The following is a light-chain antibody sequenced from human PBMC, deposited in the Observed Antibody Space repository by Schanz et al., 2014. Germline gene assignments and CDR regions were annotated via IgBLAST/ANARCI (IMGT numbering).Light chain of an antibody. CDR1: SSDVGGYNY. CDR2: DVS. Sequence: QSALTQPASVSGSTGQSITISCTGTSSDVGGYNYVSWYQQYPGKAPKLMIYDVSNRPSGVSNRFSGSKSGNTASLTISGLQAEDEADYYCSSYRRTAAVAVFGTGTKLTVL. J-gene: IGLJ1*01. V-gene: IGLV2-14*03. CDR3: SSYRRTAAVAV.